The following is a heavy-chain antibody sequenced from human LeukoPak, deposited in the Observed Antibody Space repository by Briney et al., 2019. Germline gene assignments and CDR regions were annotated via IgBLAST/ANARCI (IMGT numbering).Heavy chain of an antibody. CDR1: GFTVSSNY. CDR3: ARGHRGGGSYSYYYYYMDV. J-gene: IGHJ6*03. D-gene: IGHD1-26*01. V-gene: IGHV3-66*01. Sequence: GGSLRLSCAASGFTVSSNYMSWVRQAPGKGLEWVSVIYSGGSTYCADSVKGRFTISRDNSKNTLYLQMNSLRAEDTAVYYCARGHRGGGSYSYYYYYMDVWGKGTTVTVSS. CDR2: IYSGGST.